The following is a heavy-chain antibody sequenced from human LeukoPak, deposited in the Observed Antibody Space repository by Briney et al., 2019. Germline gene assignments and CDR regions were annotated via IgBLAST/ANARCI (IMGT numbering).Heavy chain of an antibody. CDR2: ISYDGSNK. CDR1: GFSFSSNG. CDR3: AKDRIVTPYSGSYSTPYYYYGMDV. J-gene: IGHJ6*02. D-gene: IGHD1-26*01. Sequence: PGGSLRLSCAASGFSFSSNGMHWVRQAPGKGLEWVAVISYDGSNKYYADSVKGRFTISRDNSKNTLYLQMNSLRAEDTAVYYCAKDRIVTPYSGSYSTPYYYYGMDVWGQGTTVTVSS. V-gene: IGHV3-30*18.